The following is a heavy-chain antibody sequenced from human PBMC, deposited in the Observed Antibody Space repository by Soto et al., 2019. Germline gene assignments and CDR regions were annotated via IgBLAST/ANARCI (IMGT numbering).Heavy chain of an antibody. V-gene: IGHV4-61*01. D-gene: IGHD4-17*01. CDR2: IYYSGIT. CDR3: ARGSFGDTFDY. Sequence: SETRSLTWTVSVGSVSSGIYYWSWVRQPPGKGLEWIGYIYYSGITNYNPSLKSRVTISVDTSKNQFSLKLSSVTAADTAVYYCARGSFGDTFDYWGQGTLVTVSS. J-gene: IGHJ4*02. CDR1: VGSVSSGIYY.